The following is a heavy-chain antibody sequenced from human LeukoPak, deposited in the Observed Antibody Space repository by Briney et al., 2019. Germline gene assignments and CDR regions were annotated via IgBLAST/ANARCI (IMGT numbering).Heavy chain of an antibody. Sequence: GASVKVSCKASGYTFTGYYMHWVRQATGQGLEWMGWMNPNSGNTGYAQKFQGRVTITGNPSINTAYMELSSLRSDDTAVYYCARGRLSTTTVTSFYSYYMDDWGKGTTVTVSS. J-gene: IGHJ6*03. CDR2: MNPNSGNT. V-gene: IGHV1-8*02. D-gene: IGHD3-16*01. CDR3: ARGRLSTTTVTSFYSYYMDD. CDR1: GYTFTGYY.